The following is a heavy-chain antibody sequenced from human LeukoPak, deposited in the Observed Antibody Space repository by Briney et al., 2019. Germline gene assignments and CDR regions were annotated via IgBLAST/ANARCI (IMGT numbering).Heavy chain of an antibody. V-gene: IGHV3-23*01. D-gene: IGHD3-3*01. CDR3: GKEGGLYDSGGYFDY. J-gene: IGHJ4*02. Sequence: PGGSLRLSCAASGFTFSSYAMSWVRQAPGKGLEWVSAISGSGGSTYYADSVKGRFTISRDNSKNTLYLQMNSLRAEGTAVYYCGKEGGLYDSGGYFDYWAQGTLVTVSS. CDR2: ISGSGGST. CDR1: GFTFSSYA.